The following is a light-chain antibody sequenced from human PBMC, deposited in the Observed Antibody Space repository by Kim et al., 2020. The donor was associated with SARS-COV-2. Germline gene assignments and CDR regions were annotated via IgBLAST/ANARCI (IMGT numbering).Light chain of an antibody. CDR3: QQYGISPYT. CDR2: GAS. Sequence: EIVLTQSPGTLSLSPGERATLSCRASQSVSSTYLAWYQQKPGQAPRLLIYGASSGATGIPDRFSGSGSGTDFTLTISRLEPEDFAVYYCQQYGISPYTFGQGTKLEI. J-gene: IGKJ2*01. CDR1: QSVSSTY. V-gene: IGKV3-20*01.